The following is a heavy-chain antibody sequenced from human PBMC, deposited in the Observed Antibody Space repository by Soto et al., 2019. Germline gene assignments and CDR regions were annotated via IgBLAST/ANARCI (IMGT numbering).Heavy chain of an antibody. D-gene: IGHD5-12*01. CDR1: WGSISSYY. V-gene: IGHV4-59*08. CDR2: IYYSGST. J-gene: IGHJ3*02. Sequence: SETLSLPHTVSWGSISSYYLSWIRQPPGKGLEWIGYIYYSGSTNYNPSLKSRVTISVDTSKNQFSLKLSSVTAADAAVYYCARLAGSGYDAGGGAFDIWGQGTMVTVSS. CDR3: ARLAGSGYDAGGGAFDI.